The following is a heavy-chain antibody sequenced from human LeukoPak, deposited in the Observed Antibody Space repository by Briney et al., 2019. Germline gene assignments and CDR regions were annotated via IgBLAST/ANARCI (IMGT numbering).Heavy chain of an antibody. V-gene: IGHV3-9*01. D-gene: IGHD6-19*01. CDR3: AKDIGIAVAGTGFDY. CDR1: GFTFDDYA. CDR2: ISWNSGSI. J-gene: IGHJ4*02. Sequence: GGSLRLSCAASGFTFDDYAMHWARQAPGKGLEWVSGISWNSGSIGYADSVKGRFTISRDNAKNSLYLQMNSLRAEDTALYYCAKDIGIAVAGTGFDYWGQGTLVTVSS.